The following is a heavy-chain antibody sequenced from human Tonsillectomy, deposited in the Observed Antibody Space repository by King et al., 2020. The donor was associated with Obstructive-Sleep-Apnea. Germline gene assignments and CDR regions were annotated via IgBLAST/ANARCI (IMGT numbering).Heavy chain of an antibody. Sequence: QLVQSGGDVVKPGRSLTLSCAASRSTFMTYAVHWVRQAPGKGLEWVGIISQEGNNDNYADSVKGRVTISRDNSQSTLFLYGNSLTAEDTAVYYCARAGDSRRYFDLWGRGTLVTVSS. CDR2: ISQEGNND. J-gene: IGHJ2*01. V-gene: IGHV3-30-3*01. D-gene: IGHD3-16*01. CDR1: RSTFMTYA. CDR3: ARAGDSRRYFDL.